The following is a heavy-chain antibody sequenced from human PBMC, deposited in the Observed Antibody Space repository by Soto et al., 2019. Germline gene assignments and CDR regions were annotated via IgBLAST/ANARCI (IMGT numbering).Heavy chain of an antibody. V-gene: IGHV3-23*01. CDR3: AKETSSGSYGVYYGMDV. D-gene: IGHD1-26*01. J-gene: IGHJ6*02. Sequence: EVQLLESGGGFVQPGGSLRLSCVVSGITFSNYAVTWVRQAPGKGLEWVSAISGSGGSTYYADSVKGRFTISRDHSKDTLYLQMNSLRAEDTAVYYCAKETSSGSYGVYYGMDVWGQGTTVTVSS. CDR1: GITFSNYA. CDR2: ISGSGGST.